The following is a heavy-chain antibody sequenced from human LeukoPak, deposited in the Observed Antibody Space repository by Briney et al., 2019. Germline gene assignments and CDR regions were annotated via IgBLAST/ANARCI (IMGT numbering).Heavy chain of an antibody. CDR3: ARDSVAALYYFDY. D-gene: IGHD6-19*01. V-gene: IGHV4-34*01. CDR1: GGSFSGYY. CDR2: INHSGST. J-gene: IGHJ4*02. Sequence: KPSETLSLTCAVYGGSFSGYYWSWIRQPPGKGLEWIGEINHSGSTNYNPSLKSRVTISVDTSKNQFSLKLSSVTAADTAVYYCARDSVAALYYFDYWGQGTLVTVSS.